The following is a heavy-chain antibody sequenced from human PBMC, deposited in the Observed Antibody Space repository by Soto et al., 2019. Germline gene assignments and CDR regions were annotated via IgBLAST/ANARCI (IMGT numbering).Heavy chain of an antibody. Sequence: SVKVSCKASGGTFSSYAISWVRQAPGQGLEWMGGIIPIFGTANYAQKFQGRVTITADKSTSTAYMELSSLRSEDTAVYYCATEDLYSSSHTGWGQGTLVTVSS. J-gene: IGHJ4*02. CDR3: ATEDLYSSSHTG. D-gene: IGHD6-13*01. CDR1: GGTFSSYA. V-gene: IGHV1-69*06. CDR2: IIPIFGTA.